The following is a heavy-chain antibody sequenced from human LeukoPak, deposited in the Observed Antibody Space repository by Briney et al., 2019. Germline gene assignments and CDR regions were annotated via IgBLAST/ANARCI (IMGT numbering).Heavy chain of an antibody. Sequence: ASVKVSCKASGYTFTSYGISWVRQAPGQGLEWMGWINPNSGGTNYAQKFQGRVTMTRDTSISTAYMELSRLRSDDTAVYYCARDPEPVSPYYFDYWGQGTLVTVSS. D-gene: IGHD1-14*01. CDR1: GYTFTSYG. J-gene: IGHJ4*02. V-gene: IGHV1-2*02. CDR3: ARDPEPVSPYYFDY. CDR2: INPNSGGT.